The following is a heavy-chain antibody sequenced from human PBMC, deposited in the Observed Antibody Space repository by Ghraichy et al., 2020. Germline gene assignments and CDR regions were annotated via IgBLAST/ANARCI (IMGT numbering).Heavy chain of an antibody. J-gene: IGHJ6*02. CDR2: ITSSRRTK. CDR1: GFTFSSYS. V-gene: IGHV3-48*02. CDR3: ARGSKVVRFFYYDGMDV. Sequence: GGSLRLSCVGSGFTFSSYSLNWVRQSPGKGLEWVSYITSSRRTKSYADSVRGRLTISRDNAQNSLYLQMNSLRDEDTAVYYCARGSKVVRFFYYDGMDVWGQGTTVTVSS. D-gene: IGHD4-23*01.